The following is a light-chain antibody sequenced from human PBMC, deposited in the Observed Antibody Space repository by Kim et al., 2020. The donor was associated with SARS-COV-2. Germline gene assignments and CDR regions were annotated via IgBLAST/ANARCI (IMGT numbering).Light chain of an antibody. J-gene: IGLJ2*01. CDR2: RDT. V-gene: IGLV3-9*01. CDR3: QVWDTSTVV. Sequence: SYELTQPLSVSVALGQTATITCGGDDIRSKNVHWYQQRPGQAPVLVIYRDTSRPSGIPERFSGSNLGITATLTIMNVQAGDEADYYCQVWDTSTVVFGGG. CDR1: DIRSKN.